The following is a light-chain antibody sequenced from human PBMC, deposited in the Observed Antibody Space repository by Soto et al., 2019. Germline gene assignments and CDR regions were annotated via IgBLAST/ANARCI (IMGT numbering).Light chain of an antibody. CDR3: SSYTGSSTGV. CDR2: EVS. Sequence: QSALTQPASVSGSPGQSITISCTGTSSDVGGYNYVSWYQQHPGKAPKLMIYEVSNRPSGVSNRFSGSKSGNTASLTISGLQSEDEADYYCSSYTGSSTGVFGGGTQLTVL. CDR1: SSDVGGYNY. J-gene: IGLJ2*01. V-gene: IGLV2-14*01.